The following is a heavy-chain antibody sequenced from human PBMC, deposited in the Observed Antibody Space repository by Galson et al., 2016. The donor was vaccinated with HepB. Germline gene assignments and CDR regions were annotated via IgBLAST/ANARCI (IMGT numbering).Heavy chain of an antibody. CDR1: GFTFSGYN. Sequence: SLRLSCAASGFTFSGYNMDWCRQAPGKGLEWVSYISSGSSAIYYADSVKGRFTISRDNAKNSLYLQMNSLRDEDTAIYFCARDGNHGYDMDYWGQGTLVTVSS. CDR2: ISSGSSAI. V-gene: IGHV3-48*02. D-gene: IGHD1-14*01. J-gene: IGHJ4*02. CDR3: ARDGNHGYDMDY.